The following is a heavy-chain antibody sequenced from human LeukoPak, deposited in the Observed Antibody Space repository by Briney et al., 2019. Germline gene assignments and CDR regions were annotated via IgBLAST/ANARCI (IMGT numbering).Heavy chain of an antibody. CDR3: ARDGSPTYYYDSSGFY. D-gene: IGHD3-22*01. V-gene: IGHV1-18*01. CDR2: ISAYNGNT. CDR1: GYTFTSYG. J-gene: IGHJ4*02. Sequence: ASVKVSCKASGYTFTSYGISWVRQAPGQGLEWMGWISAYNGNTNYAQKLQGRVTMTTDTSTSTAYMELRSLRSDDTAVYYCARDGSPTYYYDSSGFYWGQGTLVTVSS.